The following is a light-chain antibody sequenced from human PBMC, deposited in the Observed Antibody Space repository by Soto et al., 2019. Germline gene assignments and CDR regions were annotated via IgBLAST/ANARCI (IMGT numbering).Light chain of an antibody. CDR1: TYGFETYNQ. V-gene: IGLV2-23*01. Sequence: QSVLTQPASMSGSPGQSITISCSGTTYGFETYNQVSWYQQHPGKAPKILIYEGSKRPSGVSNRFSGSKSGNTASLTISGLQAEDEADYFCSSYVGDSAYAIGTGTKVTVL. CDR3: SSYVGDSAYA. CDR2: EGS. J-gene: IGLJ1*01.